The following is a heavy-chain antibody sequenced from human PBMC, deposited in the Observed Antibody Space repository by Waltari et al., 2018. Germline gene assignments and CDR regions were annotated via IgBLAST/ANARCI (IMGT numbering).Heavy chain of an antibody. CDR2: VHHSGNT. CDR3: AGDRASGLFFDY. V-gene: IGHV4-4*02. CDR1: GDSISGNYW. Sequence: QVQLQESGQGLVKPSGTLSLPCAVSGDSISGNYWWSWVRQSPEKGLEWIGQVHHSGNTPYNPSLQSRVTISVDKPKTQVSRHLTSVTAADTAVYYCAGDRASGLFFDYWGRGTLVTVSA. J-gene: IGHJ4*02. D-gene: IGHD2-15*01.